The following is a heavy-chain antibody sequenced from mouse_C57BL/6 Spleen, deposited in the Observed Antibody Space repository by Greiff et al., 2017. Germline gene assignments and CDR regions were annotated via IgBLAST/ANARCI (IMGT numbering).Heavy chain of an antibody. CDR1: GYTFTDHT. V-gene: IGHV1-78*01. Sequence: VQLQQSDAELVKPGASVKISCKVSGYTFTDHTIHWMKQRPEQGLEWIGYIYPRDGSTKYNEKFKGKATLTADKSSSTAYMQLNSLTSEDSAVYCCARCFDGYYDYFDYWGQGTTLTVSS. CDR3: ARCFDGYYDYFDY. D-gene: IGHD2-3*01. CDR2: IYPRDGST. J-gene: IGHJ2*01.